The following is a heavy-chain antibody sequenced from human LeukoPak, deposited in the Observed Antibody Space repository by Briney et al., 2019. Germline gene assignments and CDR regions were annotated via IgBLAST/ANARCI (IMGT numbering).Heavy chain of an antibody. V-gene: IGHV2-5*02. CDR1: GFSLSTSGVG. J-gene: IGHJ3*02. Sequence: SGPTLVKPTQTLTLTCTFSGFSLSTSGVGAGWIRQPPGKALEWLALIYWDDDKRYSPSLKSRLTITKDTSKNQVVLTMTNMDPVDTATYYCAHRGPGSYLGFAFDIWGQGTMVTVSS. D-gene: IGHD3-10*01. CDR3: AHRGPGSYLGFAFDI. CDR2: IYWDDDK.